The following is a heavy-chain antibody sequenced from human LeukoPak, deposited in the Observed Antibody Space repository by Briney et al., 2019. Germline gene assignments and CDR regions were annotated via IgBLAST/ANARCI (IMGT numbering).Heavy chain of an antibody. J-gene: IGHJ4*02. Sequence: PGGSLRLSCAASGFTFSGYTMNWVRQAPGKGLEWVSSISSSSTYIYYADSAKGRFTISRDNAKNSLFLQMSSLRVEDTAIYYCXXEXXXGXRGYNFDYWGQGTLITVSS. V-gene: IGHV3-21*01. D-gene: IGHD5-24*01. CDR1: GFTFSGYT. CDR2: ISSSSTYI. CDR3: XXEXXXGXRGYNFDY.